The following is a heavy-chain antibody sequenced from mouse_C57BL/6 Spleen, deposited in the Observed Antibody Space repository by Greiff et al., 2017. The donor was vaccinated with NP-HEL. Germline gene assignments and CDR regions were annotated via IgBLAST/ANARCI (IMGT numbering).Heavy chain of an antibody. Sequence: QVQLQQPGAELVKPGASVKLSCKASGYTFTSYWMQWVKQRPGQGLEWIGDIDPSDSYTNYNQKFKGKVTLTVDTSSSTAYMQLGSLTSEDSAVYYCARHYGSRDYFDYWGQGTTLTVSS. D-gene: IGHD1-1*01. CDR3: ARHYGSRDYFDY. CDR1: GYTFTSYW. V-gene: IGHV1-50*01. CDR2: IDPSDSYT. J-gene: IGHJ2*01.